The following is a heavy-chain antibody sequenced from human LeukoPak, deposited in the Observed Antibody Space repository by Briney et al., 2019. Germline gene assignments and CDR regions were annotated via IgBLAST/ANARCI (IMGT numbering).Heavy chain of an antibody. J-gene: IGHJ6*03. D-gene: IGHD1-26*01. CDR2: ISSSSSTM. CDR1: EFTFGDYP. CDR3: ARDPYSGNYGAYYYYYMDV. V-gene: IGHV3-48*01. Sequence: GGSLRLSCTASEFTFGDYPMNWIRQAPGKGLEWVSYISSSSSTMYYADSVKGRLSISRDNAKKSLYLQMNSLRAEDTAVYYCARDPYSGNYGAYYYYYMDVWGKGSKVTISS.